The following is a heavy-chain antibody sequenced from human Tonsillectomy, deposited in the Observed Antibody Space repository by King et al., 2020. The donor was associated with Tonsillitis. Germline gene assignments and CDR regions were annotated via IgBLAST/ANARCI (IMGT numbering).Heavy chain of an antibody. CDR3: AREYYDSRRIPSGGFDP. Sequence: GQLVQSGAEVKKPGSSVKVSCKASGGTFSNYDISWVRQAPGQGLEWMGGIIPISGTANYAQKFQGRVTITADASTNTAYMELSGLRSEDTAVYYCAREYYDSRRIPSGGFDPWGQGTLVTASS. V-gene: IGHV1-69*01. J-gene: IGHJ5*02. CDR2: IIPISGTA. D-gene: IGHD3-22*01. CDR1: GGTFSNYD.